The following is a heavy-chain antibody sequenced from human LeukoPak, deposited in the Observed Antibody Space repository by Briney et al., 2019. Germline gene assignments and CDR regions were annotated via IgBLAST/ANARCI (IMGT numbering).Heavy chain of an antibody. Sequence: GSLRLSCAASGFTVSRNYMTWVRQVPGKGLEWVSIIYSGGSTYYADSVKGRFTIPRDNSKNTLYLQMNSLRAEDTAVYYCARASARYGSGTGVFDPWGQGTLVTVSS. CDR3: ARASARYGSGTGVFDP. CDR1: GFTVSRNY. D-gene: IGHD3-10*01. CDR2: IYSGGST. V-gene: IGHV3-66*01. J-gene: IGHJ5*02.